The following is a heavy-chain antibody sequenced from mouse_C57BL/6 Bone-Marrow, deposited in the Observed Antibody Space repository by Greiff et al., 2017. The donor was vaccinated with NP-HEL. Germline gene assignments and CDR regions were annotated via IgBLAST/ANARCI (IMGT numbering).Heavy chain of an antibody. CDR2: ISSGSSTI. V-gene: IGHV5-17*01. CDR1: GFTFSDYG. D-gene: IGHD2-4*01. Sequence: EVQLQESGGGLVKPGGSLKLSCAASGFTFSDYGMHWVRQAPEQGLEWVAYISSGSSTIYYADTVKGRFTLSRDNAKNTLFLQMTSLRSEDTAMYYCARPDYDWFAYWGQGTLVTVSA. CDR3: ARPDYDWFAY. J-gene: IGHJ3*01.